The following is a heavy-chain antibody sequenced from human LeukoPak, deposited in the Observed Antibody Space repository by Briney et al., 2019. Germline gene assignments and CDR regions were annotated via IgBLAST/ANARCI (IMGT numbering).Heavy chain of an antibody. D-gene: IGHD3-10*01. CDR2: ISYDGSNK. CDR1: GFTFSSYA. CDR3: AKVDYYGSGSYYPIDY. Sequence: GGSLRLSCAASGFTFSSYAMSWVRQAPGKGLEWVAVISYDGSNKYYADSVKGRFTISRDNSKNTLYLQMNSLRAEDTAVYYCAKVDYYGSGSYYPIDYWGQGTLVTVSS. J-gene: IGHJ4*02. V-gene: IGHV3-30*18.